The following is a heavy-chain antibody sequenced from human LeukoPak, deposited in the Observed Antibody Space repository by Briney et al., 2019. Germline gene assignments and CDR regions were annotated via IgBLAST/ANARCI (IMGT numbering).Heavy chain of an antibody. CDR1: GYSMSSGYY. V-gene: IGHV4-38-2*02. CDR3: ARGDCSSTICYSPMDV. J-gene: IGHJ6*03. CDR2: IFHSGNS. Sequence: PSETLSLTCTVSGYSMSSGYYWGWIRQPPGKGLQWIGSIFHSGNSYYNPSLKSRVTISVDTSKNQFSLKVNSVTAADTAVYYCARGDCSSTICYSPMDVWGKGTTVTVSS. D-gene: IGHD2-2*01.